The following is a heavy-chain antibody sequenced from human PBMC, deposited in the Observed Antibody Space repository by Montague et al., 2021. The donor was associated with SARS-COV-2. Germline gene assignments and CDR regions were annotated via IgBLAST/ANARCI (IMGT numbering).Heavy chain of an antibody. V-gene: IGHV4-59*01. Sequence: SETLSLTCTVSGGSISSYYWSWIRQPPGTGLDWIWYIYYSGSTNSNPSLTSRVTISVDTSKNQFSLKLSSVTAADTAGYYCATQACTSGVCENWFDPWGQGTLVTVSS. D-gene: IGHD2-8*01. CDR2: IYYSGST. CDR1: GGSISSYY. CDR3: ATQACTSGVCENWFDP. J-gene: IGHJ5*02.